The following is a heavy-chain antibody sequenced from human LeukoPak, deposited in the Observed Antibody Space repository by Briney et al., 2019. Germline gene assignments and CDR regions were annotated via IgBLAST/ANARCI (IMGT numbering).Heavy chain of an antibody. CDR3: ARTYDFGRGPPGDAFDN. CDR2: INTANGDT. Sequence: ASVKVSCKASGYTLTNCAIHWVRQAPGQRLEWMGWINTANGDTKYSQNFQDRVTITRDTSANTAYMELSSLRSEDTAVYYCARTYDFGRGPPGDAFDNWGQGTLVTVPS. J-gene: IGHJ3*02. V-gene: IGHV1-3*04. CDR1: GYTLTNCA. D-gene: IGHD3-3*01.